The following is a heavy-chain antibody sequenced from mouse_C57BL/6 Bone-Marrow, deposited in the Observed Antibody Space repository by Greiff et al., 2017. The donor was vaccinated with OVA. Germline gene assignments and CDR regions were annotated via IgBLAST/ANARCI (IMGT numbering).Heavy chain of an antibody. J-gene: IGHJ2*01. CDR3: TRRGDSSGYARSYFDY. CDR1: GYTFTDYE. Sequence: QVQLQQSGAELVRPGASVTLSCKASGYTFTDYEMHWVKQTPVHGLEWIGAIDPETGGPAYNQKFKGKAILTADKSSSTAYMELSSLTSEDSAVYYCTRRGDSSGYARSYFDYWGQGTTLTVSS. V-gene: IGHV1-15*01. CDR2: IDPETGGP. D-gene: IGHD3-2*02.